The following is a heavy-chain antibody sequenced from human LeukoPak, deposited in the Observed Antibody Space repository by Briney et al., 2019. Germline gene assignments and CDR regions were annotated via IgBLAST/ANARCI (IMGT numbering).Heavy chain of an antibody. D-gene: IGHD3-16*01. CDR1: GFTFSRYA. Sequence: GGSLRLSCAASGFTFSRYAMNWVRQVPGKGLEWVSGISGSGGSTFYADSVEGRFVISRDSSKNTLYLQMNSLKTEDTAVYYCTTEHTFYSDYWGQGTLVTVSS. V-gene: IGHV3-23*01. CDR2: ISGSGGST. CDR3: TTEHTFYSDY. J-gene: IGHJ4*02.